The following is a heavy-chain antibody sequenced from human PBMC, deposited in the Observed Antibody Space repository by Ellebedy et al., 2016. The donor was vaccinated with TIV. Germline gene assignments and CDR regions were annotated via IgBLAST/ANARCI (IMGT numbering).Heavy chain of an antibody. CDR1: GFTLRTYG. V-gene: IGHV3-48*02. D-gene: IGHD2-21*01. CDR2: ISTSSSVI. J-gene: IGHJ5*02. Sequence: GESLKISCVASGFTLRTYGMHWLRQTPEKGLEWLSYISTSSSVIYYADSVKGRFTISRDNAKNSLYLQVNSLRYEDTAVYYCARDTEAAIRTGYGGWFDPWGQGALVTVSS. CDR3: ARDTEAAIRTGYGGWFDP.